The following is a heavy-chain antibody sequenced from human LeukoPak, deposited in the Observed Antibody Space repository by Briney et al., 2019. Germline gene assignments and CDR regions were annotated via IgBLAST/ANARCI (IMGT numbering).Heavy chain of an antibody. J-gene: IGHJ4*02. D-gene: IGHD2-2*01. V-gene: IGHV1-69*04. CDR2: IIPILGIA. Sequence: ASVKVSCKASGCTFSSYAISWVRQAPGQGLEWMGRIIPILGIANYAQKFQGRVTITADKSTSTTYMELSRLRSDDTAVYYCARAVPATSSTSSLEVDYWGQGTLVTVFS. CDR1: GCTFSSYA. CDR3: ARAVPATSSTSSLEVDY.